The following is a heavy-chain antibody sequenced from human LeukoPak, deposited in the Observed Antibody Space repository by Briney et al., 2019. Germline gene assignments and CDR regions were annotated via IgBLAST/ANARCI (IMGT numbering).Heavy chain of an antibody. V-gene: IGHV3-23*01. J-gene: IGHJ4*02. CDR1: GFTFSNYA. CDR2: IVGTGGST. Sequence: GASLRLSCAASGFTFSNYAMSWVRQAPGKGLEWVSAIVGTGGSTYYADSVKGRFTISRDNSKNTLYLQMNSQRAEDTAVYYCAKWGDYDILTSYYDSDYWGQGTLVTVSS. CDR3: AKWGDYDILTSYYDSDY. D-gene: IGHD3-9*01.